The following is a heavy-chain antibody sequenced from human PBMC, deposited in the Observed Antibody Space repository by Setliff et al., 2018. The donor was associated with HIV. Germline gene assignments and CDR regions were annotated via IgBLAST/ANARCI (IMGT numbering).Heavy chain of an antibody. Sequence: SETLSLTCSVSGISINGYYWSWIRQSPRTRLEWIGYVSSIGNTNYNPSLKSRVTISVDTSRNQFSLKLSSVTAADTAVYYCARELTGRIDDFDIWGQGTMVTVSS. CDR3: ARELTGRIDDFDI. V-gene: IGHV4-4*08. D-gene: IGHD7-27*01. CDR1: GISINGYY. J-gene: IGHJ3*02. CDR2: VSSIGNT.